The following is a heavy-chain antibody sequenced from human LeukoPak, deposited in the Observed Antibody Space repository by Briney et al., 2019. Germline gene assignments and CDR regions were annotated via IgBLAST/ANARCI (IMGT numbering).Heavy chain of an antibody. J-gene: IGHJ4*02. D-gene: IGHD3-16*01. V-gene: IGHV4-31*03. Sequence: SETLSLTCTVSGGSISSGGYYWSWIRQHPGKGLEWIGYIYYSGSTYYNPSLKSRVTISVDTSKNQFSLKLSSVTAADTAVYYCARGDFEGYYFDYWGQGTLVTVSS. CDR3: ARGDFEGYYFDY. CDR2: IYYSGST. CDR1: GGSISSGGYY.